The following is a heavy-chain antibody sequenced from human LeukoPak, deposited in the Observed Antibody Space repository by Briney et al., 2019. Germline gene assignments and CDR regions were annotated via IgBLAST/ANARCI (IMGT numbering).Heavy chain of an antibody. CDR2: INTHSGDT. D-gene: IGHD5-12*01. Sequence: ASVKVSCNASGYTFTDYCIHWVRLAPGQGLEWMGWINTHSGDTNYAQKFQGRVTMTRDTSVSTASVELSSLRSDDTAVYYCASGLLGATIAAFEIWGQGTMVTVSS. J-gene: IGHJ3*02. CDR1: GYTFTDYC. V-gene: IGHV1-2*02. CDR3: ASGLLGATIAAFEI.